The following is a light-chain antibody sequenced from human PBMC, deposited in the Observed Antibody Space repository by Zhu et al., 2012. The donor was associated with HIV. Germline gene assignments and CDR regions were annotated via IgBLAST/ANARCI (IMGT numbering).Light chain of an antibody. CDR1: ESVSSNY. CDR2: GAS. J-gene: IGKJ2*01. CDR3: QQYSTSPYT. Sequence: EIVLTQSPDTLSLSLGERASLSCRATESVSSNYLAWYQQKPGQAPRLLIYGASSRATDIPDRFSGSGSGTDFTLTISRLEPEDFAVYYCQQYSTSPYTFGQGSKLEIK. V-gene: IGKV3-20*01.